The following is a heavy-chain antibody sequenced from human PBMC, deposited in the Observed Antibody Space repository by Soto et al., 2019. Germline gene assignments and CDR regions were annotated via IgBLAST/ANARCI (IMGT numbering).Heavy chain of an antibody. CDR2: ISSSGSTI. Sequence: GWSLRLSCAASGFTFSSYEMNWVRQAPGKGLEWVSYISSSGSTIYYADSVKGRFTISRDNAKNSLYLQMNSLRAEDTAVYYCARVWNNYDFWSGRLDYWGQGTLVTVSS. V-gene: IGHV3-48*03. CDR1: GFTFSSYE. CDR3: ARVWNNYDFWSGRLDY. J-gene: IGHJ4*02. D-gene: IGHD3-3*01.